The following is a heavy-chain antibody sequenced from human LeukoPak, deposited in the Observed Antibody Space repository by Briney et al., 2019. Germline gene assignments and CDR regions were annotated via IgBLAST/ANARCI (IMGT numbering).Heavy chain of an antibody. CDR1: GGSFSGYY. D-gene: IGHD3-22*01. J-gene: IGHJ4*02. Sequence: SETLSLTCAVYGGSFSGYYWSWIRQPPGKGLEWIGEINHSGSTNYNPSLKSRVTMSVDTSKNQFSLKLSSVTAADTAVYYCARDLSSGYYYTYYFDYWGQGTLVTVSS. CDR2: INHSGST. V-gene: IGHV4-34*01. CDR3: ARDLSSGYYYTYYFDY.